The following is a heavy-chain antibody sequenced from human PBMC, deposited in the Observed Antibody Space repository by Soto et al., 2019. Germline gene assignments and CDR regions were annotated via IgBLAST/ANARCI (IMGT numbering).Heavy chain of an antibody. Sequence: GGSLRLSCAASGFTFSSYGMHWVRQAPGKGLEWVAVIWYDGSNKYYADSVKGRFTISRDNSKNTLYLQMNSLRAEDTAVYYCARANAGLNIVATTEAFDIWGKGTKVTVSS. V-gene: IGHV3-33*01. CDR1: GFTFSSYG. CDR3: ARANAGLNIVATTEAFDI. CDR2: IWYDGSNK. D-gene: IGHD5-12*01. J-gene: IGHJ3*02.